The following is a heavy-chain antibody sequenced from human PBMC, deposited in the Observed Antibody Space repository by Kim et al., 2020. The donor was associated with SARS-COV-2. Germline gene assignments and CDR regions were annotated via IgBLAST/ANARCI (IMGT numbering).Heavy chain of an antibody. CDR1: GFTFSSYA. CDR2: ISGSGGST. V-gene: IGHV3-23*01. D-gene: IGHD6-6*01. J-gene: IGHJ6*02. Sequence: GGSLRLSCAASGFTFSSYAMSWVRQAPGKGLEWVSAISGSGGSTYYADSVKGRFTISRDNSKNTLYLQMNSLRAEDTAVYYCAKGTGIAARPYYYYGMDVWGQGTTVTVSS. CDR3: AKGTGIAARPYYYYGMDV.